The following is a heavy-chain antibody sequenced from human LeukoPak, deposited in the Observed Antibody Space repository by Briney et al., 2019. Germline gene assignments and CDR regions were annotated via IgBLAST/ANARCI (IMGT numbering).Heavy chain of an antibody. CDR2: ISSRSSYI. CDR3: ARSDIVVVVAPVDY. V-gene: IGHV3-21*01. Sequence: GGSLRLSCAASGFTFSSYSMNWVRQAPGKGLEWVSSISSRSSYIYYADSVKGRFTISRDNAKNSLYLQMNSLRAEDTAVYYCARSDIVVVVAPVDYWGQGTLVTVSS. J-gene: IGHJ4*02. D-gene: IGHD2-15*01. CDR1: GFTFSSYS.